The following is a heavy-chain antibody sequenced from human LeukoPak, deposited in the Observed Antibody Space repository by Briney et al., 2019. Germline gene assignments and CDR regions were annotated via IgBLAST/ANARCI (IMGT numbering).Heavy chain of an antibody. CDR1: GFTVSSNY. D-gene: IGHD3-22*01. CDR3: ARALGDSSGTREYYFDY. CDR2: IYSGGST. Sequence: PGGSLRLSCAASGFTVSSNYMSWVRQAPGKGLEWVSAIYSGGSTYYAASVKGSFTISRDNSKNTLYLQTNSLRAEDTAVYYCARALGDSSGTREYYFDYWGQGTLVTVSS. J-gene: IGHJ4*02. V-gene: IGHV3-66*01.